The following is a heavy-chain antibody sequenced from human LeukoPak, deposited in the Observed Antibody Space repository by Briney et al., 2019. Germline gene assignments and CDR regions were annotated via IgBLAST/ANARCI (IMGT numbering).Heavy chain of an antibody. J-gene: IGHJ4*02. D-gene: IGHD1-26*01. V-gene: IGHV3-23*01. Sequence: GGSLRLSCAASGFTFSSYSMNWVRQAPGKGLEWVSGINGGGDKTYYRDSVKGRITISRDNSKNTLYLQMNGLRAEDTAIYYCAKSRGSTLFDSWGQGTLVTVSS. CDR1: GFTFSSYS. CDR2: INGGGDKT. CDR3: AKSRGSTLFDS.